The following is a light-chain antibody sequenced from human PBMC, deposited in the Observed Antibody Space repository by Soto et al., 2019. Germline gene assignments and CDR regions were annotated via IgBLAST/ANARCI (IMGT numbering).Light chain of an antibody. CDR2: DVS. J-gene: IGKJ2*01. CDR1: QSVSNQ. CDR3: QQRDNWYT. V-gene: IGKV3-11*01. Sequence: EVVLTQSPATLSLSPGERATLSCRARQSVSNQLAWYQQKPGQAPRLLIYDVSHRATGIPARFSGSGSGTDFILTISSLEPGDFAVYYCQQRDNWYTFGQGTKLEIK.